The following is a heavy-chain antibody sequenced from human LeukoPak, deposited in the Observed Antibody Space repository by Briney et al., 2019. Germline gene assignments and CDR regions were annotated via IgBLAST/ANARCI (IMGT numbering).Heavy chain of an antibody. CDR1: GYTFTSYG. J-gene: IGHJ4*02. V-gene: IGHV1-18*01. CDR3: ARDLGITMVRGVPRFDY. CDR2: ISAYNGNT. D-gene: IGHD3-10*01. Sequence: EASVKVSCKASGYTFTSYGISWVRQAPGQGLEWMGWISAYNGNTNYAQKLQGRVTMTTDTSTSTAYMELRSLRSDDTAVYYCARDLGITMVRGVPRFDYWSQGTLVTVSS.